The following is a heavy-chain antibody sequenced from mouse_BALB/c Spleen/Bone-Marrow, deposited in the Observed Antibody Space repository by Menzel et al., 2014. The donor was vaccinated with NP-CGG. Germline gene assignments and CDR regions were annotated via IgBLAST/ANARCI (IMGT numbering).Heavy chain of an antibody. V-gene: IGHV5-17*02. Sequence: EVKLVDSGGGLVQPGGSRKLTCAASGFTFSSFGMHWVRRAPEKGLEWVAYISSGSSTIYYADTVKGRFTISRDNPKNTLFLQMTSLRSEDTAMYYCARYYGNYSGYFDVWGAGTTVTVSS. D-gene: IGHD2-1*01. CDR2: ISSGSSTI. CDR3: ARYYGNYSGYFDV. CDR1: GFTFSSFG. J-gene: IGHJ1*01.